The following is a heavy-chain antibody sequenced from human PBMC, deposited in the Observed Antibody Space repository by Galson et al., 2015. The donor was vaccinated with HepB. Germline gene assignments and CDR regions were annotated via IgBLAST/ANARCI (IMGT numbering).Heavy chain of an antibody. CDR1: GFTFSDYS. Sequence: FLRLSCAASGFTFSDYSMSWIRQAPGKGLEWVSYISSSSSYTIYADSLKGRFTISRDNAKNSLYLQMNSLGAEDTAVYYCATEGILWFGELLGAFDIWGQGTMVTVSS. D-gene: IGHD3-10*01. CDR2: ISSSSSYT. J-gene: IGHJ3*02. V-gene: IGHV3-11*06. CDR3: ATEGILWFGELLGAFDI.